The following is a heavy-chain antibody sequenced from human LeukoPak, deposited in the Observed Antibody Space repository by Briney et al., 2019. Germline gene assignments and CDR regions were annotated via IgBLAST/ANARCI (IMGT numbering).Heavy chain of an antibody. V-gene: IGHV4-4*07. CDR2: IIYISGST. D-gene: IGHD3-3*01. CDR3: AKGYYTFDP. J-gene: IGHJ5*02. Sequence: SETLSLTXTVSGGSISSYYWSWIRQPAGKGLEWIGHIIYISGSTNYNPSLKSRVTMSVDTSKNQFSLKLSSVTAADTAVYYCAKGYYTFDPWGQGTLVTVSS. CDR1: GGSISSYY.